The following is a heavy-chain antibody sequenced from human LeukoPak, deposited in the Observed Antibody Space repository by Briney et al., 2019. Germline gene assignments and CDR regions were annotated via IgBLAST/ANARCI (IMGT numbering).Heavy chain of an antibody. CDR2: VSNSGSTI. CDR1: GFPFSDKY. CDR3: ARDGAYSASNI. Sequence: PGGSLGLSFPASGFPFSDKYMSWTRKPPGKGLEWISCVSNSGSTIYYADSVKGRFTISRDNVKNSLYLQMNSLRVEDTAVYYCARDGAYSASNIWGQGTMVAVSS. D-gene: IGHD6-13*01. J-gene: IGHJ3*02. V-gene: IGHV3-11*01.